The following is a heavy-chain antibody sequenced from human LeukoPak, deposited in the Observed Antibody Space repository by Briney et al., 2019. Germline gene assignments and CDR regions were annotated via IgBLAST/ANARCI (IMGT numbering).Heavy chain of an antibody. D-gene: IGHD3-22*01. CDR1: DDSISNNRYF. J-gene: IGHJ4*02. CDR2: IYYSGST. Sequence: SETLSLTCTISDDSISNNRYFWAWIRQPPGKGLEWIGSIYYSGSTYYNPSLKSRVTISVDTSKNQFSLKLSSVTAADTAVYYCARDIWLGPTAYFDYWGQGTLVTVSS. V-gene: IGHV4-39*07. CDR3: ARDIWLGPTAYFDY.